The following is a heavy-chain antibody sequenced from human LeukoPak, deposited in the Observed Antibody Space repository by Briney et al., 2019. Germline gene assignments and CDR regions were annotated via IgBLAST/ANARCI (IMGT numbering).Heavy chain of an antibody. V-gene: IGHV3-11*04. CDR3: ARRAGAYSHPYDY. CDR1: GFTFSDYY. Sequence: SGGSLRLSCAASGFTFSDYYMSWIRQAPGKRLEWVSYISSSGNTVKYADSVKGRFTISRDNAKNSLYLQMNGLRAEDTAVYYCARRAGAYSHPYDYWGQGTLVTVSS. CDR2: ISSSGNTV. D-gene: IGHD4/OR15-4a*01. J-gene: IGHJ4*02.